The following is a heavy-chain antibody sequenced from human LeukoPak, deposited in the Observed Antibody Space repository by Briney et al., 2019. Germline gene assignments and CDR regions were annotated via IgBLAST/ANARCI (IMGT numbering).Heavy chain of an antibody. CDR3: ARENRGGDCYYNWFDP. D-gene: IGHD2-21*02. V-gene: IGHV3-21*01. CDR1: GFTFSSYS. J-gene: IGHJ5*02. Sequence: PGGSLRLSCAASGFTFSSYSMNWVRQAPGKGLEWVSSISSSSSYIYYADSVKGRFTISRDNAKNSLYLQMNSLRAEDTAVYYCARENRGGDCYYNWFDPWGQGTLVTVSS. CDR2: ISSSSSYI.